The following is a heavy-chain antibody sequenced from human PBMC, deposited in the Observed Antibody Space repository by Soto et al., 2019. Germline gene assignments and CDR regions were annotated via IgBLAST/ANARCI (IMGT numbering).Heavy chain of an antibody. D-gene: IGHD6-19*01. CDR3: TTPAGYTGAWYNTFDI. CDR1: GFTFSNAW. V-gene: IGHV3-15*01. Sequence: GGSLRLSCAASGFTFSNAWMTWVRLAPGKGLEWVGRIKSKTDGGTTDYAAPVKGRFTISRDDSKNTLYLQMDSLKTEDTAVYYCTTPAGYTGAWYNTFDIWGQGSMVTVSS. CDR2: IKSKTDGGTT. J-gene: IGHJ3*02.